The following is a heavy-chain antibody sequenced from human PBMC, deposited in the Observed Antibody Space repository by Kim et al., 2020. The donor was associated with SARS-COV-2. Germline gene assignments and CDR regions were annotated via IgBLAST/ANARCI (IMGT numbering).Heavy chain of an antibody. J-gene: IGHJ6*02. CDR3: AREQWELGNYYYYGMDV. V-gene: IGHV4-4*07. Sequence: SETLSLTCTVSGGSISSYYWSWIRQPAGKGLEWIGRIYTSGITNYNPSLKSRVTMSVDTSKNQFSLKLSSVTAADTAVYYCAREQWELGNYYYYGMDVWGQGTTVTVSS. D-gene: IGHD1-26*01. CDR2: IYTSGIT. CDR1: GGSISSYY.